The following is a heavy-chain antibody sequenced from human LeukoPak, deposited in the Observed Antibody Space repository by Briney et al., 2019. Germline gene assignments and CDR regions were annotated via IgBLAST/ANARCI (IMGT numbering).Heavy chain of an antibody. Sequence: GGSLRLSCAASGFTFSSYAMSWVRQAPGKGLEWLSVIYSGGSTYYADSVKGRFTMSRDNSKNTLYLQMNSLRAEDTAVYYCARDAYSSGWYGWFDPWGQGTLVTVSS. J-gene: IGHJ5*02. V-gene: IGHV3-53*01. CDR3: ARDAYSSGWYGWFDP. D-gene: IGHD6-19*01. CDR1: GFTFSSYA. CDR2: IYSGGST.